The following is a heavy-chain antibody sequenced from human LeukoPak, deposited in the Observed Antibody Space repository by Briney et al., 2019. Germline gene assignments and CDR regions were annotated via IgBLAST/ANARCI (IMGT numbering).Heavy chain of an antibody. CDR1: KFTFKNYG. J-gene: IGHJ4*02. CDR3: TRDAAASIDY. V-gene: IGHV3-33*01. CDR2: IWYDGSNK. Sequence: AGGSLRLSCAASKFTFKNYGMHWVRQAPGKGLEWVGVIWYDGSNKYYADSVRGRFTISRDNSKNMLYLQMDSLRVEDTAVYYCTRDAAASIDYWGQGTLVTVSS. D-gene: IGHD6-25*01.